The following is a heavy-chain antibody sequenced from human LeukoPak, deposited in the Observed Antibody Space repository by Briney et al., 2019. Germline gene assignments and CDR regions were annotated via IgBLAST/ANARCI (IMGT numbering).Heavy chain of an antibody. J-gene: IGHJ4*02. V-gene: IGHV1-18*01. D-gene: IGHD6-19*01. CDR2: ISGYNAET. CDR1: GYTFTSYG. Sequence: ASVKVSCKTSGYTFTSYGLYWVRQAPGQGLEWMGWISGYNAETNYVRKFQGRVTMTTDTSTTTAYMELTSLTSDDTALYYCAREGDSAGWYRPAFRLLDYWGQGTMVTVSS. CDR3: AREGDSAGWYRPAFRLLDY.